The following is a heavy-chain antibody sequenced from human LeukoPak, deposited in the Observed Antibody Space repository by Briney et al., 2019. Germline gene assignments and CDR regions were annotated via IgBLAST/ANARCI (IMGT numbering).Heavy chain of an antibody. Sequence: GGFLRLSCAASGFSFDSYGLSWVRQAPGKGLQWVSYISGNGGTTYYADSVEGRFTISRDNAKNSLYLQMNSLRAEDTAVYYCARDLYGSGILAFDIWGQGTMVTASS. V-gene: IGHV3-48*04. CDR2: ISGNGGTT. J-gene: IGHJ3*02. CDR1: GFSFDSYG. CDR3: ARDLYGSGILAFDI. D-gene: IGHD3-10*01.